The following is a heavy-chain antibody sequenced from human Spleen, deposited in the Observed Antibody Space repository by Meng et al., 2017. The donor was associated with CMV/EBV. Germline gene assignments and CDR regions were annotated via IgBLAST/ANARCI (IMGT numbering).Heavy chain of an antibody. CDR3: ARIDYYYGSGSYPYYFDY. V-gene: IGHV4-39*07. CDR1: GGSISTSSYY. Sequence: SETLSLTCTVSGGSISTSSYYWGWIRQTPGKTLEWIGSVYYSGSSYYSPSLKSRVAISVDTSKNQFSLKLSSVTAADTAVYYCARIDYYYGSGSYPYYFDYWSQGTLVTVSS. D-gene: IGHD3-10*01. CDR2: VYYSGSS. J-gene: IGHJ4*02.